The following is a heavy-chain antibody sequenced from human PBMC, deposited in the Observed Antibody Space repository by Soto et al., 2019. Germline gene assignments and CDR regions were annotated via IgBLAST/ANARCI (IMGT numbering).Heavy chain of an antibody. J-gene: IGHJ5*02. D-gene: IGHD3-22*01. V-gene: IGHV3-9*01. Sequence: EVQLVESGGGLVQPGRSLRLSCAASGFNFGDYAMHWVRQVPGKGLAWVSGLSWNSGSVGYADSVKCRFTISRDNAKNSLYLQTHSLRPEDTAFYYCTKDINSSDSSAIFATWGQGDLVTVPS. CDR2: LSWNSGSV. CDR3: TKDINSSDSSAIFAT. CDR1: GFNFGDYA.